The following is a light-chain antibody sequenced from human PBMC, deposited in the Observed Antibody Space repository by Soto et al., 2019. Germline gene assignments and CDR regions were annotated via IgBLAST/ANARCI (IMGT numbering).Light chain of an antibody. Sequence: EILMTPSPSTLPVSPGERATLSCRASQSVSSDLAWYQQKPGQAPRLLIYGASSRATGIPDRFTGSGSGTDFTLTISRLEHEDFAVYYCQQYGSLSWTFGQGTRWIS. CDR3: QQYGSLSWT. CDR1: QSVSSD. CDR2: GAS. V-gene: IGKV3-20*01. J-gene: IGKJ1*01.